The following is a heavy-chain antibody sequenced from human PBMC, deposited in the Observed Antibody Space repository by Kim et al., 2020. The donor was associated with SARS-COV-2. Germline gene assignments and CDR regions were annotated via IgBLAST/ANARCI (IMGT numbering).Heavy chain of an antibody. V-gene: IGHV3-64D*09. D-gene: IGHD6-13*01. CDR3: VKAAGLGAFDI. CDR2: T. Sequence: TYYADSVKGRFTISRDKSKNTLYLQMSSLRAEDTAVYYCVKAAGLGAFDIWGQGTMVTVSS. J-gene: IGHJ3*02.